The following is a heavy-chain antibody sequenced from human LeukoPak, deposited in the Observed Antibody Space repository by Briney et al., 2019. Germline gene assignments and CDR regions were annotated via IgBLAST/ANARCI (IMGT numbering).Heavy chain of an antibody. CDR1: GFTFSNYW. V-gene: IGHV3-7*01. CDR3: ARDTYHWCGSDY. D-gene: IGHD3-3*01. CDR2: MKEDGSET. J-gene: IGHJ4*02. Sequence: HPGGSLRLSCVASGFTFSNYWMSWVRQAPGKGLEWVANMKEDGSETYFVDSVKGRFTISRDNAKNSLYLQMNSLRVEDTALYYCARDTYHWCGSDYWGQRTLVTVSS.